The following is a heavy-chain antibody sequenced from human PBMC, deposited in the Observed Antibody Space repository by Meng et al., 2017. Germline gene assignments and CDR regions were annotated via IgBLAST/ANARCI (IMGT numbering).Heavy chain of an antibody. J-gene: IGHJ4*02. Sequence: VQRADAAQTPVDPSGTLSITCADTWSPYSSRNWRRCVGHTPGKVLVLNGKSYHTGSANYYPCLKSLVTISVDKSKNQVSLKLSSVTAADTAVYYCARRGDCGSTRYFDYWGQGTLVTVSS. V-gene: IGHV4-4*02. CDR1: WSPYSSRNW. CDR2: SYHTGSA. D-gene: IGHD5-12*01. CDR3: ARRGDCGSTRYFDY.